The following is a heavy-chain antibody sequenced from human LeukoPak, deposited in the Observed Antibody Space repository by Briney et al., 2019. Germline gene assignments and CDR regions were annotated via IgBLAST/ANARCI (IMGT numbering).Heavy chain of an antibody. CDR2: INPNSGGT. V-gene: IGHV1-2*02. D-gene: IGHD6-19*01. CDR3: ASQYSSGPSPPDY. CDR1: GYTFTGYY. J-gene: IGHJ4*02. Sequence: ASVKVSCKASGYTFTGYYMHWVRQAPGQGLEWMGWINPNSGGTNYAQKFQGRVTMSRDTSISTAYMELSRLRSDDTAVYYCASQYSSGPSPPDYWGQGTLVTVSS.